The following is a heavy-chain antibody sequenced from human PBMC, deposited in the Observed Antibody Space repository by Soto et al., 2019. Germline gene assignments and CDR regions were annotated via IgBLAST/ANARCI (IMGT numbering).Heavy chain of an antibody. CDR1: GGTFSSYA. J-gene: IGHJ3*02. CDR2: IIPIFGTA. CDR3: ARVYCSSTSCYRRHDAFDI. V-gene: IGHV1-69*13. D-gene: IGHD2-2*01. Sequence: XSVKVSCKASGGTFSSYAISWVRQAPGQGLEWMGGIIPIFGTANYAQKFQGRVTITADESTSTAYMELSSLRSEDTAVYYCARVYCSSTSCYRRHDAFDIWGQGRMVTVSS.